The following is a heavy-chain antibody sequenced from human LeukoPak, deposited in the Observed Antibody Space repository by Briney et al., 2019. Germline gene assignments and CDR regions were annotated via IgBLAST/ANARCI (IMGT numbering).Heavy chain of an antibody. CDR2: ISAYNGDT. J-gene: IGHJ3*02. D-gene: IGHD6-13*01. CDR3: AREYSSSWYGAFDI. V-gene: IGHV1-18*04. Sequence: ASVKVSCKASGYTFTGYYMHWVRQAPGQGLEWMGWISAYNGDTNYAQKLQGRVTMTTDTSTSTAYMELRSLRSDDTAVYYCAREYSSSWYGAFDIWGHGTMVTVSS. CDR1: GYTFTGYY.